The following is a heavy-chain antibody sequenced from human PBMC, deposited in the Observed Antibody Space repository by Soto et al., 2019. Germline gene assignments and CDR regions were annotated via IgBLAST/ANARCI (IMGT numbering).Heavy chain of an antibody. D-gene: IGHD2-2*01. CDR3: ARGKSGWGIVVVPEAEWFDP. J-gene: IGHJ5*02. Sequence: ASVKVSCKASGYTFTSYAMHWVRQAPGQRLEWMGWINAGNGNTKYSQKFQGRVTITRDTSASTAYMELSSLRSEDTAVYYCARGKSGWGIVVVPEAEWFDPWGQGTLVTVSS. CDR1: GYTFTSYA. V-gene: IGHV1-3*01. CDR2: INAGNGNT.